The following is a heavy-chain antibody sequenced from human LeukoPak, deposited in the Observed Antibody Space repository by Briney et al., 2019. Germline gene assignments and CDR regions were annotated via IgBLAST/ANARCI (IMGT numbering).Heavy chain of an antibody. J-gene: IGHJ4*02. D-gene: IGHD2-2*01. CDR2: ISGSGGST. V-gene: IGHV3-23*01. CDR1: GFTFSSYA. CDR3: AKIPKGGYFGS. Sequence: GGSLRLSCAASGFTFSSYAMSWVRQAPGKGLEWVSAISGSGGSTYYADSVKGRFTISRDSSKNTLSLQMNSLRAEDTAVYYCAKIPKGGYFGSWGQGTLVTVSS.